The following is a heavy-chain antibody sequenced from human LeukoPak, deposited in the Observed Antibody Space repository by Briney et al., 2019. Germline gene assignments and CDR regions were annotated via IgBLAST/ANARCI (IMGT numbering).Heavy chain of an antibody. CDR3: TTVALSRFLEWLTLIDQPPFDY. Sequence: GGSLRLSCAASGFTFSNAWMSWVRQAPGKGLEWVGRIISKTDGGTTDYAAPVKGRFTISRDDSKNTLYLQMNSLKTEDTAVYYCTTVALSRFLEWLTLIDQPPFDYWGQGTLVVVSS. CDR1: GFTFSNAW. D-gene: IGHD3-3*01. V-gene: IGHV3-15*01. J-gene: IGHJ4*02. CDR2: IISKTDGGTT.